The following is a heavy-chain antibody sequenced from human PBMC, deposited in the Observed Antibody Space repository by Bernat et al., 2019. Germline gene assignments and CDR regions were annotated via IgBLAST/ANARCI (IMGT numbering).Heavy chain of an antibody. V-gene: IGHV3-15*01. CDR2: IKSKTDGWTT. CDR3: TTDLADYIWGSYRYLGWFDP. Sequence: EVQLVESGGGLVKPGGSLRLSCAASGFTFSNAWMSWVRQAPGKGLEWVGRIKSKTDGWTTDYAAPGKGRFTISRDDSKNTLYLQMNSLKNADTAVYYCTTDLADYIWGSYRYLGWFDPWGQGTLVTVSS. D-gene: IGHD3-16*02. CDR1: GFTFSNAW. J-gene: IGHJ5*02.